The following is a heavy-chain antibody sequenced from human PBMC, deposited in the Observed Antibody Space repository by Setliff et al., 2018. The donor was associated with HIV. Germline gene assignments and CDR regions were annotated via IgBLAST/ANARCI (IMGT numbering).Heavy chain of an antibody. CDR3: AKDMNYNNDYPGVLGS. CDR2: LSGSSSQI. V-gene: IGHV3-11*06. CDR1: GFTFSDYY. J-gene: IGHJ4*02. Sequence: GSLRLSCAASGFTFSDYYMAWIRQAPGKGLEWISYLSGSSSQIKYADSVRGRFTISRDNSKNTLYLEMTSLRAEDTAVYHCAKDMNYNNDYPGVLGSWGRGTLVTVSS. D-gene: IGHD3-16*01.